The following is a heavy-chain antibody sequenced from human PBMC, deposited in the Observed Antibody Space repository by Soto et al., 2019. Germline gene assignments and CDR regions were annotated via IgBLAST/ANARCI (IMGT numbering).Heavy chain of an antibody. D-gene: IGHD3-16*02. Sequence: GGSLRLSCAASGFTFSSHAMSWVRQAPGKGLEWVSAISGSGGSTYYADSVKGRFTISRDNSKNTLYLQMNSLRAEDTAVYYCAKDGGDYDYVWGSYRPTNFDYWGQGTLVTVSS. J-gene: IGHJ4*02. CDR2: ISGSGGST. V-gene: IGHV3-23*01. CDR1: GFTFSSHA. CDR3: AKDGGDYDYVWGSYRPTNFDY.